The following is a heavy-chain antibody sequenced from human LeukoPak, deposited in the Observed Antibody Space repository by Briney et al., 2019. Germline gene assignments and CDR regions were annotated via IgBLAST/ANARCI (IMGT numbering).Heavy chain of an antibody. V-gene: IGHV4-59*08. D-gene: IGHD4-11*01. CDR3: ARQGGWDTVTTPPGNWFDP. Sequence: PSETLSLTCTVSGGSISTYYWSWIRQPPGKGLRCLGFIFFTGSTSYNPSLKNRVTISVDTSKNQFSLKLTSVTAADTAVYYCARQGGWDTVTTPPGNWFDPWGQGTLVTVSS. CDR2: IFFTGST. J-gene: IGHJ5*02. CDR1: GGSISTYY.